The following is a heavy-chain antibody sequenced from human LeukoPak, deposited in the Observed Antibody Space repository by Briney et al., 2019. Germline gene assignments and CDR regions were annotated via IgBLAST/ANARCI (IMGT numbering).Heavy chain of an antibody. Sequence: PSETLSLTCAVYGGSFSGYYWSWIRQPPGKGLEWIGEIDHSGSTNYNPSLKSRVTISVDTSKNQFSLKLSSVTAADTAVYYCARGIAAAGYDYWGQGTLVTVSS. V-gene: IGHV4-34*01. CDR1: GGSFSGYY. J-gene: IGHJ4*02. CDR3: ARGIAAAGYDY. CDR2: IDHSGST. D-gene: IGHD6-13*01.